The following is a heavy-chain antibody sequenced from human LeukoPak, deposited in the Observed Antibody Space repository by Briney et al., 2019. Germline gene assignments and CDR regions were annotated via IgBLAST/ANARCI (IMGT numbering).Heavy chain of an antibody. CDR3: SVSGVYYTSDY. Sequence: GGSLRLSCAASGFTFSSYGMSWVRQAPGKGLEWVSAISGSGGSTYYADSVRGRFTISRDDAQRTMFLHMNSLRPEDTAIYYCSVSGVYYTSDYWGQGTLVTVSS. CDR2: ISGSGGST. D-gene: IGHD3-3*01. CDR1: GFTFSSYG. J-gene: IGHJ4*02. V-gene: IGHV3-23*01.